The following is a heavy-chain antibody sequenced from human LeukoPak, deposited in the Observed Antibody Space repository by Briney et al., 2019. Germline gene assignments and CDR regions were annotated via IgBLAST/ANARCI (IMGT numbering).Heavy chain of an antibody. CDR1: GFTFSSYA. V-gene: IGHV3-30-3*01. J-gene: IGHJ5*02. Sequence: GRSLRLSCAASGFTFSSYAMHWVRQAPGKGLEWVAVISYDGSNKYYADSVKGRFTISRDNSKNTLYLQMNSLRAEDTAVYYCARCGLWFGGLAFGWFDPWGQGTLVTVSS. CDR2: ISYDGSNK. D-gene: IGHD3-10*01. CDR3: ARCGLWFGGLAFGWFDP.